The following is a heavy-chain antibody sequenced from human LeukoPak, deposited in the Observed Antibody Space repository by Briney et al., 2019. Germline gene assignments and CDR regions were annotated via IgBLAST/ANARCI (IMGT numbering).Heavy chain of an antibody. V-gene: IGHV3-7*01. J-gene: IGHJ6*03. CDR3: ARESGYSSSWYDLYYYYYMDV. D-gene: IGHD6-13*01. CDR2: IKQDGSEK. Sequence: GGSLRLSCAASGFTFSRCWMSWLRQAPGKGLEWVANIKQDGSEKYYVDSVKGRFTISRDNAKNSLYLQMNSLRAEDTAVYYCARESGYSSSWYDLYYYYYMDVWGKGTTVTVSS. CDR1: GFTFSRCW.